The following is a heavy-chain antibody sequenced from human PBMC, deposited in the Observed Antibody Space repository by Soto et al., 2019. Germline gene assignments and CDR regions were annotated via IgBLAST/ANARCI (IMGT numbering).Heavy chain of an antibody. V-gene: IGHV3-48*03. CDR1: GFTFSSYE. CDR3: AGYDYYYYGMDV. J-gene: IGHJ6*02. D-gene: IGHD5-12*01. Sequence: GGSLRLSCAASGFTFSSYEMNWVRQAPGKGLEWVSYISSSGSTIYYADSVKGRFTISRDNAKNSLYLQMNSLRAEDTAVYYCAGYDYYYYGMDVWGQGTTVTVSS. CDR2: ISSSGSTI.